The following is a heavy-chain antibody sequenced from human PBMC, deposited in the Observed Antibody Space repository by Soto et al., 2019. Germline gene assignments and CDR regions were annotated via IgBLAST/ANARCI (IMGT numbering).Heavy chain of an antibody. J-gene: IGHJ2*01. V-gene: IGHV3-23*01. D-gene: IGHD2-21*01. CDR3: AKDGPPTEIGPQGYFDL. CDR2: IGTGDRT. Sequence: EVQLLESGGGLVQPGGSLRLSCAASGFTFSSYALTWVRQAPGKGLEWVSAIGTGDRTYYGDSVRGRFTISRDNSKNTVYLQMNSLRAEDTAVYYCAKDGPPTEIGPQGYFDLWGRGTLVTVSS. CDR1: GFTFSSYA.